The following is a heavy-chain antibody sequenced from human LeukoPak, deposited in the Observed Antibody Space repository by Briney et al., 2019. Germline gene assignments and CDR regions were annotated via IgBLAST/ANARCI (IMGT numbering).Heavy chain of an antibody. D-gene: IGHD2-8*01. J-gene: IGHJ4*02. CDR1: GYIFTNYG. CDR3: ARDHCTNGVCYIAY. V-gene: IGHV1-18*01. CDR2: ISTYSANT. Sequence: GASVKVSCKASGYIFTNYGINWVRQAPGQGLEWMGWISTYSANTDYAQKLQGRVTMTTDTSTSTVYMELRSLRSDDTAVYYCARDHCTNGVCYIAYWGQGTLVTVSP.